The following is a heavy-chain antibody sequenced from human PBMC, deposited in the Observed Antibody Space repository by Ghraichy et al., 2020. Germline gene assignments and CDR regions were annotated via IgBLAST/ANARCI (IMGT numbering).Heavy chain of an antibody. Sequence: SCAASGFTFSNAWMSWVRQAPGKGLEWVGRIKSKTDGGTTDYAAPVKGRFTISRDDSKNTLYLQMNSLKTEDTAVYYCTTSAGYSSGWYIRNWFDPWGQGTLVTVSS. J-gene: IGHJ5*02. CDR1: GFTFSNAW. CDR2: IKSKTDGGTT. CDR3: TTSAGYSSGWYIRNWFDP. D-gene: IGHD6-19*01. V-gene: IGHV3-15*01.